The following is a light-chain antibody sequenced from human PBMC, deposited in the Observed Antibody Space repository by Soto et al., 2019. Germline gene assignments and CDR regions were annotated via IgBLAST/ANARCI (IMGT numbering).Light chain of an antibody. CDR1: QDISNY. CDR3: HQTDSLPIT. J-gene: IGKJ5*01. V-gene: IGKV1-33*01. Sequence: DIQMTQSPSSLSASVGDRVTITCRASQDISNYLNWYQQRPGKAPTLLIYDASNLERGVPSRFSGTRSGTHVTFAITSLQPEDVATYYCHQTDSLPITFGQGTRLEI. CDR2: DAS.